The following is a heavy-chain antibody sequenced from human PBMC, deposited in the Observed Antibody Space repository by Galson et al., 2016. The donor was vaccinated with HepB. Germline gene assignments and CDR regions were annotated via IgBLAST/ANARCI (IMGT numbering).Heavy chain of an antibody. CDR3: ARDVVQWGLPNLYFYYYMDV. J-gene: IGHJ6*03. Sequence: SLRLSCAASGFAFRTYSMNWVRQAPGKGLEWVANIKQDGSEKYYVDSVKGRFTISRDNAKNSLYLQMNSLRAEDTAVYYCARDVVQWGLPNLYFYYYMDVWGKGTTVTVSS. CDR1: GFAFRTYS. V-gene: IGHV3-7*03. CDR2: IKQDGSEK. D-gene: IGHD1-26*01.